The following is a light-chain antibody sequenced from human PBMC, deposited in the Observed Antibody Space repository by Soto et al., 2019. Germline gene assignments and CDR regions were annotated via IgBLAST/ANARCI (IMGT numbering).Light chain of an antibody. V-gene: IGLV2-14*01. CDR2: EVS. CDR1: SSDVGGYNY. Sequence: QSALTQPASVSRSPGQSITISCTGTSSDVGGYNYVSWYQQHPDKAPKLMIYEVSNRPSGVSSRFSGSKSGNTASLTISGLQAEDEADYYCSSYTSSSTPVVFGGGTKLTVL. CDR3: SSYTSSSTPVV. J-gene: IGLJ2*01.